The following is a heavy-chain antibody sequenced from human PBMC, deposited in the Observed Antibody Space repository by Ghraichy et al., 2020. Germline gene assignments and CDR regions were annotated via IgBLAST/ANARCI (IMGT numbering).Heavy chain of an antibody. J-gene: IGHJ6*01. CDR1: GVSMSSYC. Sequence: SETLSLTCTVSGVSMSSYCWNWIRQSPGMGLEWIGYICDRGSTNYKPSLKSRVTISEDTSKDQFSLNLNSVTAADTAVYYCAGDKIDRAGSNGMDVWGQGTKVTVSS. V-gene: IGHV4-59*01. D-gene: IGHD3-22*01. CDR3: AGDKIDRAGSNGMDV. CDR2: ICDRGST.